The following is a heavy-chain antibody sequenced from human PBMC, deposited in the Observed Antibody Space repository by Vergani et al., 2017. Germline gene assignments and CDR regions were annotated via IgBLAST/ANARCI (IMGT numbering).Heavy chain of an antibody. CDR2: IHYSENT. CDR1: FDSIRNLY. D-gene: IGHD6-19*01. CDR3: ASDTHSGQRADR. Sequence: VQLQESGPGLVKSSETLSLTCSVSFDSIRNLYCNCIRQPPGKGLEWIGSIHYSENTNYNPSLKTRVTISVDTSKNQFSLTLTSVTAADTAVYYCASDTHSGQRADRWGQGILVTVTS. J-gene: IGHJ5*02. V-gene: IGHV4-59*11.